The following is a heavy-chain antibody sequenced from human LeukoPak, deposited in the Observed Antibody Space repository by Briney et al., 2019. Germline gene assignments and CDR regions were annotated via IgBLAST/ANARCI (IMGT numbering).Heavy chain of an antibody. V-gene: IGHV4-4*02. CDR1: GGSISSSNW. D-gene: IGHD3-22*01. CDR2: IYYSGST. Sequence: SGTLSLTCAVSGGSISSSNWWSWVRQPPGKGLEWIGNIYYSGSTKYNPSLKSRVTISVDTSKNHFSLKLSSVTAADTAVYYCARRVAGSAYRDYWGQGTLVTVSS. J-gene: IGHJ4*02. CDR3: ARRVAGSAYRDY.